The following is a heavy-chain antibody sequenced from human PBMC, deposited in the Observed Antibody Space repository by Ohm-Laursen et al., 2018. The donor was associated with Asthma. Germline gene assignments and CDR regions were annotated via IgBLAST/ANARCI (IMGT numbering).Heavy chain of an antibody. Sequence: TLSLTCTVSGGSISSGGYYWSWIRQHPGKGLEWIGYIYYSGSTYYNPSLKSRVTISVDTSKNHFSLKLNSVTAADTAVYYCARERASGVGVIGYWGQGTLVTVSS. J-gene: IGHJ4*02. V-gene: IGHV4-31*03. CDR1: GGSISSGGYY. CDR2: IYYSGST. CDR3: ARERASGVGVIGY. D-gene: IGHD3-16*02.